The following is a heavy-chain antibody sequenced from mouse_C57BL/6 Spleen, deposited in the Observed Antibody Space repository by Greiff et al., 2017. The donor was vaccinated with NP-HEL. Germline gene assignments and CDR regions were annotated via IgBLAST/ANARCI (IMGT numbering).Heavy chain of an antibody. J-gene: IGHJ3*01. Sequence: VKLQQPGAELVKPGASVKLSCKASGYTFTSYWMQWVKQRPGQGLEWIGEIDPSDSYTNYNQKFKGQATFTVDTSSSTAYMQLSSLTSENSAFYSCAREYGNPAWFAYWGQGTLVTVSA. V-gene: IGHV1-50*01. D-gene: IGHD2-10*02. CDR1: GYTFTSYW. CDR2: IDPSDSYT. CDR3: AREYGNPAWFAY.